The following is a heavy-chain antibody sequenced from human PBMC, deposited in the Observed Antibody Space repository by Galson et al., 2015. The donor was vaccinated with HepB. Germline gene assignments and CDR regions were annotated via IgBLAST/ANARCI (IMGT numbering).Heavy chain of an antibody. D-gene: IGHD1-26*01. CDR1: GGSIRSYY. CDR3: ARVKSGSYYFDY. J-gene: IGHJ4*02. CDR2: IYYSGST. V-gene: IGHV4-59*01. Sequence: LSLTCTVSGGSIRSYYWSWIRQPPGKGLEWIGYIYYSGSTNYNPSHKSRVTISVDTSKNQFSLKLSSVTAADTAVYYCARVKSGSYYFDYWGQGTLVTVSS.